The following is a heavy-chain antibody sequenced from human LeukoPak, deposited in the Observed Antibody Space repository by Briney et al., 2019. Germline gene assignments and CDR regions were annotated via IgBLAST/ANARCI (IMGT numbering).Heavy chain of an antibody. V-gene: IGHV3-23*01. CDR1: GFTFSTYA. D-gene: IGHD3-10*01. J-gene: IGHJ4*02. CDR3: AKHFGSGDYYNFFDD. Sequence: PGGSLRLSCAASGFTFSTYAMSWVRQAPGKGLEWVAYISSSGSSIYYADSVKGRFTISRDNSKNTLFLQMNSLRAEDTALYYCAKHFGSGDYYNFFDDWGQGTLVSVSS. CDR2: ISSSGSSI.